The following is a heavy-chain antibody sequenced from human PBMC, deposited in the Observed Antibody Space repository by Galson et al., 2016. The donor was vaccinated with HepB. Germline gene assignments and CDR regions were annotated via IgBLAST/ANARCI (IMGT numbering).Heavy chain of an antibody. V-gene: IGHV4-59*01. J-gene: IGHJ4*02. CDR1: GGSITRYY. Sequence: SETLSLTCTVSGGSITRYYWTWIRQPPGKGLEWIGYVYYTGSTYYNPSLESRVTISADTSRNQFSLRLNSVTAADTAVYYCARDRNVNYFDSWGQGTLVTVSS. CDR3: ARDRNVNYFDS. D-gene: IGHD1-14*01. CDR2: VYYTGST.